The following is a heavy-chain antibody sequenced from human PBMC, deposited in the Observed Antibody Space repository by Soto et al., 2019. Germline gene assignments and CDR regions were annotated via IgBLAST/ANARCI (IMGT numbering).Heavy chain of an antibody. CDR3: ARSVASPSVIIAAAGTGY. CDR2: INPNSGGT. CDR1: GYTFTGYY. Sequence: GASVKVSCKASGYTFTGYYMHWVRQAPGQGLEWMGWINPNSGGTNYAQKFQGRVTMTRDTSISTAYMELSRLRSDDTAVYYCARSVASPSVIIAAAGTGYWGQGTLVTSPQ. D-gene: IGHD6-13*01. V-gene: IGHV1-2*02. J-gene: IGHJ4*02.